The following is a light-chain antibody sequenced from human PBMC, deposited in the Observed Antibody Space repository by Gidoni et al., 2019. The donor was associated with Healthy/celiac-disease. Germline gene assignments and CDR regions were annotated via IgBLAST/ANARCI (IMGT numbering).Light chain of an antibody. CDR3: QQYNNWPPWT. J-gene: IGKJ1*01. V-gene: IGKV3-15*01. CDR1: QSVSSN. CDR2: DAS. Sequence: EIVMTQSPATLSVSPGERATLSCRASQSVSSNLAWYQQRRGQAPRLLIYDASTRATGIPARFSGSGSGTEFTLTISSLQSEDLAVYYCQQYNNWPPWTFXQXTKVEIK.